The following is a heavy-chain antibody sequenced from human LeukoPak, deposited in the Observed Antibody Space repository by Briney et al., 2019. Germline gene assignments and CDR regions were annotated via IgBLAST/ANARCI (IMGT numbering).Heavy chain of an antibody. D-gene: IGHD5-24*01. V-gene: IGHV3-23*01. J-gene: IGHJ4*02. Sequence: GGSLRLSCAASGFTFSSSAMTWVRQAPGKGLEWVSAISPSAGGTYYADSVKGRFTISRDNSKNTLYLQMNGLRVEDTAFYYCASPVEMATMVYWGQGTLVTVSS. CDR1: GFTFSSSA. CDR3: ASPVEMATMVY. CDR2: ISPSAGGT.